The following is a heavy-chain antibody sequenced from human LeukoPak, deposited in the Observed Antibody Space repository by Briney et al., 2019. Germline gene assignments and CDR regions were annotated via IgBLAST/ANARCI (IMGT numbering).Heavy chain of an antibody. CDR3: ARDSLYYDILTGYPSPIDY. Sequence: GGSLRLSCAASGFTFSSYWMSGVRQAPGKGLEGVANIKQEGSEKYYVGSGKGRFTMSRDNAKNSLYLQMTSLRAEDTAVYYCARDSLYYDILTGYPSPIDYWGQGTLVTVSS. D-gene: IGHD3-9*01. V-gene: IGHV3-7*01. J-gene: IGHJ4*02. CDR1: GFTFSSYW. CDR2: IKQEGSEK.